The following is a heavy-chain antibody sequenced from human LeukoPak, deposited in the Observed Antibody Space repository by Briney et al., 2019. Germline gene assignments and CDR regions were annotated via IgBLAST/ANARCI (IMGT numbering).Heavy chain of an antibody. CDR2: IYYSGSP. CDR1: GGSMSEYY. D-gene: IGHD6-13*01. Sequence: SETLSLTCSVSGGSMSEYYWSWIRQPLRKRLEWIGYIYYSGSPNYNPSLKSRVTISVDTSKNQFSLNLSSVTAADTAVYYCARRRAAYFDYWGQGTLVTVSS. V-gene: IGHV4-59*08. J-gene: IGHJ4*02. CDR3: ARRRAAYFDY.